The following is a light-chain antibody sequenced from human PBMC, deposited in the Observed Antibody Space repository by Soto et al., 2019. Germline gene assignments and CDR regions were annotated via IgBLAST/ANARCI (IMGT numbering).Light chain of an antibody. CDR3: QQRSNWPFT. J-gene: IGKJ4*01. Sequence: EIVLTQSPATLSLSPGERATLSCRASQSVSSYLAWYQQKPGQAPRLLIYDASHRATGIPARFSGSGSGTDFTLTISSLAPEDFAVYYCQQRSNWPFTFGGGTKVEIK. CDR1: QSVSSY. V-gene: IGKV3-11*01. CDR2: DAS.